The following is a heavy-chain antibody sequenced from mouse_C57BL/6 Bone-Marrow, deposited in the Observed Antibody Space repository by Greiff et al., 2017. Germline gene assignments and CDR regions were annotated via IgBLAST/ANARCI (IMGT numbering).Heavy chain of an antibody. J-gene: IGHJ1*03. CDR1: EYEFPSHD. D-gene: IGHD2-12*01. V-gene: IGHV5-2*01. Sequence: EVQLVESGGGLVQPGASLKLSCESNEYEFPSHDMSWVRKTPGKRLELVAAINSDGGSTYYPDTMERRFIISRDNTKKTLYLQMSSLRSEDTALYYGERQPTIVFYWYFDVWGTGTTVTVSS. CDR2: INSDGGST. CDR3: ERQPTIVFYWYFDV.